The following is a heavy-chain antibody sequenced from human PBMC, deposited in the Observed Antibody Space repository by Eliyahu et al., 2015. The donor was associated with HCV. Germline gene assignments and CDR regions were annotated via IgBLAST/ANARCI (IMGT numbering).Heavy chain of an antibody. D-gene: IGHD1-26*01. V-gene: IGHV3-23*01. J-gene: IGHJ4*02. CDR3: ARCLGAVDPYDF. Sequence: EVQLLESGGGLVQPGGSLRLSCTVSGVTFGSNAXGWVRQAPGKGPEWVSTISSTASGSITYYADSVRGRFIISRDNSGDTVFLQMNSLRAGDSALYYCARCLGAVDPYDFWGQGTLVAVSS. CDR2: ISSTASGSIT. CDR1: GVTFGSNA.